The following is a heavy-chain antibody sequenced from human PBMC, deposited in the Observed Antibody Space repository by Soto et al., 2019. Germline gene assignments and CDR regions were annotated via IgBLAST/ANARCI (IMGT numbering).Heavy chain of an antibody. Sequence: HPGGSLRLSCVASGFSFSSYVMSWVRQAPGKGLEWVSCISTTSSRTDYAGSVKGRFTISRDNSRNTLYLQMNSLRAEDTAVYFCAKDGDMMNVIRASYYFDYWSQGTLVTVSS. V-gene: IGHV3-23*01. CDR3: AKDGDMMNVIRASYYFDY. D-gene: IGHD2-15*01. CDR1: GFSFSSYV. J-gene: IGHJ4*02. CDR2: ISTTSSRT.